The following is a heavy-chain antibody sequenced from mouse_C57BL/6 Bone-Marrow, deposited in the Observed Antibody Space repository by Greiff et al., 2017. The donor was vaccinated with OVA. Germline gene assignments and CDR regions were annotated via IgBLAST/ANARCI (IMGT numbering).Heavy chain of an antibody. J-gene: IGHJ2*01. CDR2: IYPRSGNT. V-gene: IGHV1-81*01. CDR3: AGSVFPVSFFYYFDY. Sequence: QVQLQQSGAELVRPGASVKLSCKASGYTFTSYGISWVKQRPGQGLEWIGEIYPRSGNTYYNEKFKGKATLTADKSSSTAYMELRNLTSEDSAVYFCAGSVFPVSFFYYFDYWGQGTTLTVSS. CDR1: GYTFTSYG.